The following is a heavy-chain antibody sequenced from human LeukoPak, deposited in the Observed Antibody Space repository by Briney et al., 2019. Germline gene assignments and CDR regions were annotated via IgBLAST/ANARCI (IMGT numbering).Heavy chain of an antibody. CDR2: ISGSGGRT. CDR3: AKDSSGWSHSYFDY. D-gene: IGHD6-19*01. V-gene: IGHV3-23*01. Sequence: GRSLRLSCAASGFTFSSYAMSWVRQAPGKGLEWVSAISGSGGRTYYADSVKGRFTISRDNSKNTLYLQMNSLRAEDTAVYYCAKDSSGWSHSYFDYWGQGTLVTVSS. J-gene: IGHJ4*02. CDR1: GFTFSSYA.